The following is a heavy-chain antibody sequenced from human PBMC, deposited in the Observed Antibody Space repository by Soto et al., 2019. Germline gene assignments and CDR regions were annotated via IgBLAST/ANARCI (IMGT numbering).Heavy chain of an antibody. CDR1: GGSISSGGYS. V-gene: IGHV4-30-2*01. Sequence: SETLSLTCAVSGGSISSGGYSWSWIRQPPGKGLEWIGYIYHSGSTYYNPSLKGRVTISVDRSKNQFSLKLSSVTAADTAVYYCARVGGYGSDWFDPWGQGTLVTVSS. CDR2: IYHSGST. J-gene: IGHJ5*02. D-gene: IGHD5-12*01. CDR3: ARVGGYGSDWFDP.